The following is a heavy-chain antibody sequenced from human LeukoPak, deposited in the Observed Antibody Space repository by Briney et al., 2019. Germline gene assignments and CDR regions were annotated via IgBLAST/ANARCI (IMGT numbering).Heavy chain of an antibody. CDR2: ISFSGRST. CDR1: GFTFSDYA. J-gene: IGHJ4*02. CDR3: AKDREKAVGATIFDH. V-gene: IGHV3-23*01. D-gene: IGHD1-26*01. Sequence: VGSLRLSCAVSGFTFSDYAMSWVRQAPGKGLEWVLGISFSGRSTNYADSVKGRFIISRDNSNNTLYLQMNSLRAEDTAVYYCAKDREKAVGATIFDHWGQGTLATVSS.